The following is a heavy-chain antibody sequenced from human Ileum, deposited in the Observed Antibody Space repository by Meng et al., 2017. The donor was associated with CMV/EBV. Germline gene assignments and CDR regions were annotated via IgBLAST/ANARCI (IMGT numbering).Heavy chain of an antibody. Sequence: LRLSCAASGFTFSSYAMSWVRQAPGKGLEWVSVIYSGGSSTYYADSVKGRFTISRDNSKNTLYLQMNSLRAEDTAVYYCAKERWLQYWGQGTLVTVSS. V-gene: IGHV3-23*03. D-gene: IGHD5-24*01. J-gene: IGHJ4*02. CDR3: AKERWLQY. CDR1: GFTFSSYA. CDR2: IYSGGSST.